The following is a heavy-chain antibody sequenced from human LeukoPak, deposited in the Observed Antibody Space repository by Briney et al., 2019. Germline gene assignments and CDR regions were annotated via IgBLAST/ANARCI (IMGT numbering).Heavy chain of an antibody. J-gene: IGHJ4*02. CDR1: GFTFSSYA. V-gene: IGHV3-30-3*01. Sequence: GGSLRLSCAASGFTFSSYAMHWVRQAPGKGLEWVAVISYDGSNKYYADSVKGRFTISRDNSKNTLYLQMNSLRAEDTAVYYCAREYPEGGYFDYWGQGTLVTVSS. D-gene: IGHD1-14*01. CDR2: ISYDGSNK. CDR3: AREYPEGGYFDY.